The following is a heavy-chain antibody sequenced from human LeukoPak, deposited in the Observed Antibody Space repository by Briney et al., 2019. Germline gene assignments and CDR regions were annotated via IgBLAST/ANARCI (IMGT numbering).Heavy chain of an antibody. V-gene: IGHV3-7*04. CDR1: GFTFSSYW. J-gene: IGHJ3*02. D-gene: IGHD4-17*01. CDR3: AKDTEGYGDYAFLGAFDI. Sequence: GGSLRLSCAASGFTFSSYWMSWVRQAPGKGLEWVANIKQDGSERYYVDSVKGRFTISRDNAKNSLSLQMNDLRAEDTAVYYCAKDTEGYGDYAFLGAFDIWGQGTMVTVSS. CDR2: IKQDGSER.